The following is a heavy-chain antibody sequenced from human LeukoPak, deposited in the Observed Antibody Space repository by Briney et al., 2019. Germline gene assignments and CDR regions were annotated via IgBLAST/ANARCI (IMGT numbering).Heavy chain of an antibody. CDR2: IYYSGST. CDR3: ARVPVYSGTYFDY. Sequence: SETLSLTCTVSGGSISSGDYYWSWLRQPPGKGLEWIGYIYYSGSTYFNPSLKSRVTISVDTSKNQFFLKLSSVTAADTAVYYCARVPVYSGTYFDYWGQGTLVTVSS. D-gene: IGHD1-26*01. J-gene: IGHJ4*02. CDR1: GGSISSGDYY. V-gene: IGHV4-30-4*01.